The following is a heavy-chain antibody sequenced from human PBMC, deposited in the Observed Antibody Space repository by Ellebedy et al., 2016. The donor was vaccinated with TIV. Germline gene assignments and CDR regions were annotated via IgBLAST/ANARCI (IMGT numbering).Heavy chain of an antibody. CDR3: GRGMRTVTSIQRYSQGLDV. D-gene: IGHD2-21*02. CDR2: IIPTFGTA. J-gene: IGHJ6*02. V-gene: IGHV1-69*13. Sequence: AASVKVSCKASGSTLNNYGINWVRQTPEQGLEWMGGIIPTFGTANYARKFLGRVTISADESTNTVYMELRSLMSEDTAVYYCGRGMRTVTSIQRYSQGLDVWGQGTTVTVSS. CDR1: GSTLNNYG.